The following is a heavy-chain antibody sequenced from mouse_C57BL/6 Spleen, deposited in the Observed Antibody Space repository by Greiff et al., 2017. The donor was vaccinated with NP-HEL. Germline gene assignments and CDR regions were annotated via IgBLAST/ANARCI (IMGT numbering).Heavy chain of an antibody. CDR3: ARRGDWAYWYFDV. J-gene: IGHJ1*03. D-gene: IGHD4-1*01. Sequence: QVQLKQPGAELVMPGASVKLSCKASGYTFTSYWMHWVKQRPGQGLEWIGEIDPSDSYTNYNQKFKGKSTLPVDTSSSTAYMQLSSLTSEDSAVYYCARRGDWAYWYFDVWGTGTTVTVSS. CDR2: IDPSDSYT. V-gene: IGHV1-69*01. CDR1: GYTFTSYW.